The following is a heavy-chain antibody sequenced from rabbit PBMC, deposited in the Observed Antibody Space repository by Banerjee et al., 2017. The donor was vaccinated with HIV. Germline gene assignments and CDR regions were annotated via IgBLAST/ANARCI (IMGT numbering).Heavy chain of an antibody. CDR2: IYAGSSGVT. J-gene: IGHJ4*01. CDR3: ARDLNYAIGPGYAYAWGYYFNL. D-gene: IGHD6-1*01. Sequence: QSLEESGGDLVQPGASLTLTCTASGFSFSSSYYMCWVRQAPGKGLEWIGCIYAGSSGVTYYASWAKGRFTISKTSSTTVTLQMTSLTAADTATYFCARDLNYAIGPGYAYAWGYYFNLWGQGTLVTVS. CDR1: GFSFSSSYY. V-gene: IGHV1S40*01.